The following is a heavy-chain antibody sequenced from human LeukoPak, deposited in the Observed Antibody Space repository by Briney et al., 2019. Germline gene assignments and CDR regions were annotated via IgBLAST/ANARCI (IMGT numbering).Heavy chain of an antibody. D-gene: IGHD1-26*01. CDR2: INHSGST. CDR3: ARGGYSGSYIGY. CDR1: GGSFSGYY. Sequence: SSETLSLTCAVYGGSFSGYYWSWIRQPPGKGLEWIGEINHSGSTNYNPSLKSRVTISVDTSKYQFSLKLSSVTAADTAVYYCARGGYSGSYIGYWGQGTLVTVSS. J-gene: IGHJ4*02. V-gene: IGHV4-34*01.